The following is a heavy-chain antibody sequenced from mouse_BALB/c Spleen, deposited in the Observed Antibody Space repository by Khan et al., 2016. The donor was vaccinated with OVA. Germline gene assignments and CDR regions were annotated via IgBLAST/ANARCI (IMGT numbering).Heavy chain of an antibody. CDR2: ISSGGHYT. CDR1: GFTFSTYG. V-gene: IGHV5-6*01. J-gene: IGHJ3*01. Sequence: EVELVESGGDLVKPGGSLKLSCAASGFTFSTYGMSWVRQSPDKRLEWVATISSGGHYTYYPDSVKGRFTISRDNAKNSLYLQMTSLKSEDTAIYYCARLAYYYNSEGFDYWGQGTLVTVSA. CDR3: ARLAYYYNSEGFDY. D-gene: IGHD1-1*01.